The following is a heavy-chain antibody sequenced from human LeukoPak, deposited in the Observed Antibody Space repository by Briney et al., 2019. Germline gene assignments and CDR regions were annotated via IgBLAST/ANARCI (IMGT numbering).Heavy chain of an antibody. CDR1: GFTFSNYD. V-gene: IGHV3-13*01. J-gene: IGHJ6*03. CDR3: ARGSRGDFYYYMDV. CDR2: IRTAAGDT. Sequence: GGSLRLSCVASGFTFSNYDLHWVRQSTGKGLEWVSAIRTAAGDTHYSDSVKGRFTISRENAENSVYLQMDSLRAGDTAVYFCARGSRGDFYYYMDVWGKGTTVTVSS. D-gene: IGHD3-10*01.